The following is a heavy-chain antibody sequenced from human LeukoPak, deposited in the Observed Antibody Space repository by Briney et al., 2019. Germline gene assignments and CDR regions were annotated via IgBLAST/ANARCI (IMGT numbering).Heavy chain of an antibody. CDR3: ARPDDYGGKPAAFDI. Sequence: KRGASLQISCKASGSTFITYWIGWVRQLPGKGLEWMGIIYPGDSDTRYSPSFQGQVTISADKSISTAYLHWSSLKASDTAIYYCARPDDYGGKPAAFDIWGQGTLVTVSS. CDR1: GSTFITYW. CDR2: IYPGDSDT. D-gene: IGHD4-23*01. J-gene: IGHJ3*02. V-gene: IGHV5-51*01.